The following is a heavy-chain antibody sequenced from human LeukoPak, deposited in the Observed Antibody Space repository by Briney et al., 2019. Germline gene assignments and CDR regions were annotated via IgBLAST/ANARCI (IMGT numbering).Heavy chain of an antibody. CDR1: GYTFTGQY. CDR3: ARGPYGTGSHFDF. CDR2: INPNSGDT. D-gene: IGHD3-10*01. J-gene: IGHJ4*02. Sequence: ASVKVSCKASGYTFTGQYMHWVRQAPGQGLEWMGWINPNSGDTNYAQKFQGRVTMTRDTSISTAYMELSWLRSDDTAVYSCARGPYGTGSHFDFWGQGTLVTVSS. V-gene: IGHV1-2*02.